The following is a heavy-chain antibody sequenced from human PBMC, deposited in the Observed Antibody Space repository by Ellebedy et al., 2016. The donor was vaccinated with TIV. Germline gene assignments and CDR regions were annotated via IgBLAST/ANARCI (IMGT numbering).Heavy chain of an antibody. CDR1: GLTFGNYG. CDR2: ISNDGTHK. J-gene: IGHJ5*02. V-gene: IGHV3-30*18. Sequence: GGSLRLXCTASGLTFGNYGIHWVRQAPGKGLEWVAVISNDGTHKYIGNSVTGRFTISRDDSNNTVFLQMDSLSFEDTAVYYCAKDYNIYGLLIPFSWGQGTLVTVS. CDR3: AKDYNIYGLLIPFS. D-gene: IGHD3/OR15-3a*01.